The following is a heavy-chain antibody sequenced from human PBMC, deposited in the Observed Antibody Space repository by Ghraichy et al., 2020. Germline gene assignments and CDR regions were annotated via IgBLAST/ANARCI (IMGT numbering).Heavy chain of an antibody. D-gene: IGHD4-23*01. CDR3: ARGDGGNLGSRFDY. V-gene: IGHV3-30*03. Sequence: GGSLRLSCAASGFTFSSFGMHWVRQAPGKGLEWVAVISYDGSNKYYADSVKGRFTISRDNSKNTMYLQMNSLRAEDTAVYYCARGDGGNLGSRFDYWGQGTLVTVSS. CDR2: ISYDGSNK. J-gene: IGHJ4*02. CDR1: GFTFSSFG.